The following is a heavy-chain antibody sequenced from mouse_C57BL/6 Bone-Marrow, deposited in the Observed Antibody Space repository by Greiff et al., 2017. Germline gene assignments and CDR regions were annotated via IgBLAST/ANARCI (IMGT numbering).Heavy chain of an antibody. J-gene: IGHJ1*03. V-gene: IGHV1-85*01. CDR3: ARDYGSSYWYFGV. CDR2: IYPRDGST. D-gene: IGHD1-1*01. CDR1: GYTFTSYD. Sequence: LQESGPELVKPGASVKLSCKASGYTFTSYDINWVKQRPGQGLEWIGWIYPRDGSTKYNEKFKGKATLTAEPSSSTAYMELHSLTSEDSAVYFCARDYGSSYWYFGVWGTGTTVTVSS.